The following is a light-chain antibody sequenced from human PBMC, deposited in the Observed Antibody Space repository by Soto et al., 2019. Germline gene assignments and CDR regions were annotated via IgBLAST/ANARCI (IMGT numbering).Light chain of an antibody. CDR1: QTIANNF. CDR3: QQYDSSYT. J-gene: IGKJ2*01. CDR2: GAS. Sequence: EIVLTQSPGTVSSSPGERVTLSCRASQTIANNFLAWYQHRPGQAPRVVVYGASSRATGIPDRFSGSGSGTEFTLTNSRLEPEEFAVYYWQQYDSSYTFGQGTKLE. V-gene: IGKV3-20*01.